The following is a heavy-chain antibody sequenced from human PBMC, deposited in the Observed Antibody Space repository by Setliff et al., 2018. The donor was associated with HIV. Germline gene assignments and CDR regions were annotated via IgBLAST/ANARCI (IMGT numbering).Heavy chain of an antibody. J-gene: IGHJ4*02. Sequence: PSETLSLTCTVSGGSISTSNWWGWIRQTPGKGLEWIGYIYYSGSTNYNPSLKSRVTMSLDTSKNQFSLKLNSVTAPDTAIYYCARQTWEYYDTLTGYYRSPKNFDSWGQGTLVTVSS. CDR1: GGSISTSNW. D-gene: IGHD3-9*01. V-gene: IGHV4-28*06. CDR2: IYYSGST. CDR3: ARQTWEYYDTLTGYYRSPKNFDS.